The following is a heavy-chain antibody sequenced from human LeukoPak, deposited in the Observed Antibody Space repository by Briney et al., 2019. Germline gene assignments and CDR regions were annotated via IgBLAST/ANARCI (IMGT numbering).Heavy chain of an antibody. D-gene: IGHD6-13*01. CDR1: GFTFSSYW. CDR2: ISPDGSTT. J-gene: IGHJ6*02. CDR3: ARDVVGSSNNGMDV. V-gene: IGHV3-74*01. Sequence: GGSLRLSCAASGFTFSSYWMHWVRQAPGKGLVWVSRISPDGSTTGHADSVKGRFTISRDNSKNTLYLQMNSLRAEDTAVYYCARDVVGSSNNGMDVWGQGTTVTVSS.